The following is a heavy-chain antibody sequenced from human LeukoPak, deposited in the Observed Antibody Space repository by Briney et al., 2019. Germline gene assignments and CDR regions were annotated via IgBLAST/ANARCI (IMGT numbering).Heavy chain of an antibody. CDR3: ARDRPGRELLPYFDY. V-gene: IGHV1-69*04. J-gene: IGHJ4*02. CDR2: IIPTLEVA. CDR1: GGTFSSYA. Sequence: SVKVSCKASGGTFSSYAITWVRQAPGLGLEWMGRIIPTLEVANYAQKFQGRVTITADKSTSTAYMELSSLRPEDTAVYYCARDRPGRELLPYFDYWGQGTLVTVSS. D-gene: IGHD1-26*01.